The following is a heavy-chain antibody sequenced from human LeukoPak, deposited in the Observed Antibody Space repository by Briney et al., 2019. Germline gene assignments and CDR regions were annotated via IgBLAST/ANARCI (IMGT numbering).Heavy chain of an antibody. CDR2: IIPIFGTA. CDR3: ARGATVTSMDV. CDR1: GGTFSSYA. Sequence: GASVKVSCKASGGTFSSYAISWVRQAPGQGLEWMGGIIPIFGTANYAQKFQGRATITTDESTSTAYMELSSLRSEDAAVYYCARGATVTSMDVWGKGTTVTVSS. V-gene: IGHV1-69*05. J-gene: IGHJ6*03. D-gene: IGHD4-11*01.